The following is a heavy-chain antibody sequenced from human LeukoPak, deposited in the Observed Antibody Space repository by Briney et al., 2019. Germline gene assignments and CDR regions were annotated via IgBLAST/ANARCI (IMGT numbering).Heavy chain of an antibody. J-gene: IGHJ5*02. CDR1: GYTFTSYD. V-gene: IGHV1-8*03. CDR3: ARGAWELLLFDP. D-gene: IGHD1-26*01. Sequence: ASVKVSCKASGYTFTSYDINWVRQATGQGLGWMGWMNPNSGNTGYAQKFQGRVTITRNTSISTAYMELSSLRSEDTAVYYCARGAWELLLFDPWGQGTLVTVSS. CDR2: MNPNSGNT.